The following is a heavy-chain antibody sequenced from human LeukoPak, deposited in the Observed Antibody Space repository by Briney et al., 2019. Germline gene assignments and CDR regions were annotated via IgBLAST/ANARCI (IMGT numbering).Heavy chain of an antibody. Sequence: PSETLSLTCTVSGGSISSGDYYWSWIRQPPGKGLEWIGYIYYSGSTYYNPSLKSRVTISVDTSKNQFSLKLSSVTAADTAVYYCARDDSSGCTDYWGQGTLVTVPS. D-gene: IGHD3-22*01. CDR3: ARDDSSGCTDY. CDR1: GGSISSGDYY. V-gene: IGHV4-30-4*01. J-gene: IGHJ4*02. CDR2: IYYSGST.